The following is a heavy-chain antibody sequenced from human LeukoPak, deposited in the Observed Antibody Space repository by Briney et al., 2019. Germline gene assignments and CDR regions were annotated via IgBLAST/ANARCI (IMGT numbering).Heavy chain of an antibody. J-gene: IGHJ4*02. D-gene: IGHD5-24*01. CDR2: IDPSDSYT. Sequence: GASLKISCKGSGSRFSRYWITWVRQMPGKGLEWMGRIDPSDSYTNYSPSFQGQVTISADKSISTAYLQWSSLKASDTAMYYCARRGEMATIPLDYWGQGTLVTVSS. CDR3: ARRGEMATIPLDY. CDR1: GSRFSRYW. V-gene: IGHV5-10-1*04.